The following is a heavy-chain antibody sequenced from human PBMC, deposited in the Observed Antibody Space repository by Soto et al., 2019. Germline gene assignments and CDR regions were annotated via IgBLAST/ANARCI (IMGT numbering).Heavy chain of an antibody. V-gene: IGHV3-23*01. Sequence: GGSLRLSCAASGFTFSSYAMSWVRQAPGKGLEWVSAISGSGGSTYYADSVKGRFTISRDNSKNTLYLQMNSLRAEDTAVYYCASRIMITFGGVPPPFDIWGQGTMVTVSS. J-gene: IGHJ3*02. D-gene: IGHD3-16*01. CDR3: ASRIMITFGGVPPPFDI. CDR2: ISGSGGST. CDR1: GFTFSSYA.